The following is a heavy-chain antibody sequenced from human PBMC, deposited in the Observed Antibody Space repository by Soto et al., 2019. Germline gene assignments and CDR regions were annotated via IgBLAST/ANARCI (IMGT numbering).Heavy chain of an antibody. J-gene: IGHJ1*01. D-gene: IGHD6-19*01. Sequence: PSETLSLTCAVSSGSISSSNWWSWVRQPPGKGLEWIGEIYHSGSTNYNPSLKSRVTISVDKSKNQFSLKLSSVTAADTAVYYCARVGAVAGTNLWPPSGGSAEYFQHWGQGTLVTVPS. V-gene: IGHV4-4*02. CDR3: ARVGAVAGTNLWPPSGGSAEYFQH. CDR2: IYHSGST. CDR1: SGSISSSNW.